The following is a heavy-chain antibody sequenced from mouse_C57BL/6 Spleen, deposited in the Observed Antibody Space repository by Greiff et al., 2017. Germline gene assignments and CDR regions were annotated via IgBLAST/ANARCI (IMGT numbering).Heavy chain of an antibody. CDR1: GYAFSSYW. CDR3: ARVYGYDGYAMDY. D-gene: IGHD2-2*01. V-gene: IGHV1-80*01. Sequence: QVQLQQSGAELVKPGASVKISCKASGYAFSSYWMNWVKQRPGKGLEWIGQIYPGDGDTNYNGKFKGKATLTADKSSSTAYMPLSSLTSEDSAVYFCARVYGYDGYAMDYWGQGTSVTVSS. CDR2: IYPGDGDT. J-gene: IGHJ4*01.